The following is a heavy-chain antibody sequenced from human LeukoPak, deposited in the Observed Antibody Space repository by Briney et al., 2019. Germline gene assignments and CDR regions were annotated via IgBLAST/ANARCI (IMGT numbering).Heavy chain of an antibody. V-gene: IGHV4-4*07. CDR3: ARDYSGYGPQNYYYYYMDV. CDR2: IYTSGST. D-gene: IGHD5-12*01. CDR1: GGSISSYY. J-gene: IGHJ6*03. Sequence: SETLSLTCTVSGGSISSYYWSWIRQPAGKGLEWIGRIYTSGSTNYNPSLKSRVTMSVDTSKNQFSLKLSSVTAADTAVYYCARDYSGYGPQNYYYYYMDVWGKGTTVTISS.